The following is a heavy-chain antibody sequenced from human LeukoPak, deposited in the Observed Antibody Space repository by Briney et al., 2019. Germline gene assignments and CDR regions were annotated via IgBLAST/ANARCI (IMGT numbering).Heavy chain of an antibody. D-gene: IGHD3-22*01. J-gene: IGHJ6*02. CDR2: IKQDGSEK. Sequence: GGSLRLSCAASGFTFSSYWMSWVRQAPGKGLEWVANIKQDGSEKYYVDSVKGRFTIARDNAKNSLYLQRNSLRAEDTDVYYCARVSEDYYDSTDYYGMDVWGQGTTVPGS. CDR3: ARVSEDYYDSTDYYGMDV. V-gene: IGHV3-7*03. CDR1: GFTFSSYW.